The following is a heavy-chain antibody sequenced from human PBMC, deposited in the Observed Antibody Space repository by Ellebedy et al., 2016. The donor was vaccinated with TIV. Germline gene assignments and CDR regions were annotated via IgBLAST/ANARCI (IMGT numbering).Heavy chain of an antibody. Sequence: SETLSLXXSVSGASIGSSTNYWCWFRQPPGKGLEWIGEINHSGSTNYNPSLKSRVTISVDTSKNQFSLKLSSVTAADTAVYYCARGQKGATGLLCYFDYWGQGTLVTVSS. V-gene: IGHV4-39*07. D-gene: IGHD3-3*01. CDR1: GASIGSSTNY. CDR3: ARGQKGATGLLCYFDY. J-gene: IGHJ4*02. CDR2: INHSGST.